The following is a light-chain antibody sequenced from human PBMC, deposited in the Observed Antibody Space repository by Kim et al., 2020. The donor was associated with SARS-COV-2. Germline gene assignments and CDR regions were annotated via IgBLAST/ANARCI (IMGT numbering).Light chain of an antibody. V-gene: IGLV3-21*04. CDR3: QVWDSSSDHYV. J-gene: IGLJ1*01. CDR2: YDS. Sequence: AAGKTARITCGGNNIRSNSVGWYQQKPGQAPVLVIYYDSDRPSGIPERFSGSNSGNTAALTISRVEAGDEADYYCQVWDSSSDHYVFGGGTKVTVL. CDR1: NIRSNS.